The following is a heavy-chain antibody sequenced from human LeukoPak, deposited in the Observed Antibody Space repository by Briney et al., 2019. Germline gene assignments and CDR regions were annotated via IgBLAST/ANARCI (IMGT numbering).Heavy chain of an antibody. CDR1: GSTFSNYW. V-gene: IGHV3-74*01. J-gene: IGHJ4*02. Sequence: PGGSLRLSCAASGSTFSNYWMHWVRQAPGKGLVWVSRITSDGSSTIYADSVKGRFTISRDNAKNTLYLQMNSLRIDHVDAYYLARDRVQASWNDWWPTDYWGQGTLVTVSS. D-gene: IGHD1-1*01. CDR3: ARDRVQASWNDWWPTDY. CDR2: ITSDGSST.